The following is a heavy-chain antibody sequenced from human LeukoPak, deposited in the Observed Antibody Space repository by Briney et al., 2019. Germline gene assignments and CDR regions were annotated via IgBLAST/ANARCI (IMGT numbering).Heavy chain of an antibody. CDR2: IWYDGSNK. Sequence: GGSLRLSCAASGFTFSSYGMHWVRQAPGKGLEWVAVIWYDGSNKYYADSVKGRLTISRDNSKNTLYLQMNSLRAEDTAVYYCARDRLLTIYGMDVWGQGTTVTVSS. CDR3: ARDRLLTIYGMDV. J-gene: IGHJ6*02. D-gene: IGHD4-11*01. CDR1: GFTFSSYG. V-gene: IGHV3-33*01.